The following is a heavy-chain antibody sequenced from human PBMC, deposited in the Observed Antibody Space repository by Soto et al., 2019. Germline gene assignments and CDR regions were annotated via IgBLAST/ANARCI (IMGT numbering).Heavy chain of an antibody. V-gene: IGHV3-64D*06. CDR3: VREGYMRSDWYGQFDY. CDR2: ISSYGADT. CDR1: GFTFNSYA. D-gene: IGHD6-19*01. Sequence: GGSLRLSCSASGFTFNSYAMHWVRQAPGKGLEFVSAISSYGADTYYADSVKGRFAISRDNSKNTLYLQMSSLRAEDTALYYRVREGYMRSDWYGQFDYWGQGALVTVSS. J-gene: IGHJ4*02.